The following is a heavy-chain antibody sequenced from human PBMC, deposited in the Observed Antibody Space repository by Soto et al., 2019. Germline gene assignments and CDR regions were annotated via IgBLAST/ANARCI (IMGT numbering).Heavy chain of an antibody. J-gene: IGHJ5*02. CDR2: IYYSGST. CDR3: ATSKPHYDILTGYSLSGGFDP. Sequence: PSETLSLTCTVSGGSISSGGYYWSWIRQHPGKGLEWIGYIYYSGSTYYNPSLKSRVTISVDTSKNQFSLKLSSVTAADTAVYYCATSKPHYDILTGYSLSGGFDPWGQGTLVTVSS. D-gene: IGHD3-9*01. V-gene: IGHV4-31*03. CDR1: GGSISSGGYY.